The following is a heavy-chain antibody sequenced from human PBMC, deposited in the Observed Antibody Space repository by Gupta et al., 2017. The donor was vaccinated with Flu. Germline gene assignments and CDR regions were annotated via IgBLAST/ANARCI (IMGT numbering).Heavy chain of an antibody. CDR3: ARRDITTIHAFDY. Sequence: GSSVKVSCKDSGGTFSRSTISWVRQAPGQGLEWMGGIIPISGTPNHAQKFRARVTITAVDSTSTVFMELTGLRSEDTAVYYCARRDITTIHAFDYWGQGTLVTVSS. J-gene: IGHJ4*02. CDR1: GGTFSRST. V-gene: IGHV1-69*01. D-gene: IGHD5-12*01. CDR2: IIPISGTP.